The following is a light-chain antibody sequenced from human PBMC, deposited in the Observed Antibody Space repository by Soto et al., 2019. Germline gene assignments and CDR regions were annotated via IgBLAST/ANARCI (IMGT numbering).Light chain of an antibody. V-gene: IGLV1-44*01. CDR2: SNN. CDR1: SSNIGSNF. CDR3: AAWDDSLNGWV. Sequence: QSVLTQPPSASGTPGQRVTISCSGGSSNIGSNFVNWYQQLPGTAPKLLIYSNNQRPSGVPDRFSGSKSGTSASLAISGHQAEEEADYYCAAWDDSLNGWVFGGGTKLTVL. J-gene: IGLJ3*02.